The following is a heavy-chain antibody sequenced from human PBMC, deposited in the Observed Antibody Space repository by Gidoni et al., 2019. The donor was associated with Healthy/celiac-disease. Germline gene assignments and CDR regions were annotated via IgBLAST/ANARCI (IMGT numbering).Heavy chain of an antibody. Sequence: EVQLVESGGGLVKPGGSLRLSCAASGFTFSSYSMNWVRQAPGKGLEWVSSISSSSSYIYYADSVKGRFTISRDNAKNSLYLQMNSLRAEDTAVYYCAGDYRVVATIGDAFDIWGQGTMVTVSS. D-gene: IGHD5-12*01. CDR2: ISSSSSYI. CDR1: GFTFSSYS. CDR3: AGDYRVVATIGDAFDI. J-gene: IGHJ3*02. V-gene: IGHV3-21*01.